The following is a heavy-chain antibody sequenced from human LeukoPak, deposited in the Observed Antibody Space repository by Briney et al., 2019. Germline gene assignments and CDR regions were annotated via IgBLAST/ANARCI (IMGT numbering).Heavy chain of an antibody. CDR1: GFTFSSYA. D-gene: IGHD2-2*01. CDR2: ISYDGSNK. V-gene: IGHV3-30*04. Sequence: GSLRLSCAASGFTFSSYAMHWVRQAPGKGLEWVAVISYDGSNKYYADSVKGRFTISRDNSKNTLYLQMNSLRAEDTAVYYCARDHCSSTSCPKLYYYYYYGMDVWGKGTTVTVSS. J-gene: IGHJ6*04. CDR3: ARDHCSSTSCPKLYYYYYYGMDV.